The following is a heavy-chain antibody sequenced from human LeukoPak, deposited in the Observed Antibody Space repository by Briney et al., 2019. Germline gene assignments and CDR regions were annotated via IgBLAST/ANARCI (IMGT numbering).Heavy chain of an antibody. J-gene: IGHJ3*02. CDR1: GGSFSGYY. Sequence: SETLSLTCAVYGGSFSGYYWSWIRQPPGKGLEWIGEISHRGSTNYNPSLKSRVTVSLDTSKNQFSLKLSSVTAADTAVYYCARGPDYVWGSYRSFDDAFDIWGQGTMVTVSS. D-gene: IGHD3-16*02. CDR3: ARGPDYVWGSYRSFDDAFDI. V-gene: IGHV4-34*01. CDR2: ISHRGST.